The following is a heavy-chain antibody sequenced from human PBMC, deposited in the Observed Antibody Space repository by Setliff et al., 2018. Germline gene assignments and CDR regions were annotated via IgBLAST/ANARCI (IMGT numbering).Heavy chain of an antibody. Sequence: SCKVSGYRLIEVSMHWVRQAPGKGLEWMGGFDPEDEETIYAQKFQGRVTMTDNTTTETAYMELSSLRSEDTAVYYFARARLTLHLQCLEWSPFDYWGQGTLVTVSS. D-gene: IGHD3-3*01. CDR3: ARARLTLHLQCLEWSPFDY. CDR2: FDPEDEET. V-gene: IGHV1-24*01. J-gene: IGHJ4*02. CDR1: GYRLIEVS.